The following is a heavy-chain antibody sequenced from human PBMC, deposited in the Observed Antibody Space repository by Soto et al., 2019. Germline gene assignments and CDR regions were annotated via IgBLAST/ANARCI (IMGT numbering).Heavy chain of an antibody. D-gene: IGHD2-15*01. Sequence: GGSLRLSCEASIFTFSDYYMTWIRQAPGKGLEWVSSISSRASATYYADSVKGRFTISRDNAKNSVSLQMNSLRAEDTAVYYCARDYCSETTCPNYGMDVWGQGTMVTGSS. CDR1: IFTFSDYY. CDR2: ISSRASAT. V-gene: IGHV3-11*01. CDR3: ARDYCSETTCPNYGMDV. J-gene: IGHJ6*02.